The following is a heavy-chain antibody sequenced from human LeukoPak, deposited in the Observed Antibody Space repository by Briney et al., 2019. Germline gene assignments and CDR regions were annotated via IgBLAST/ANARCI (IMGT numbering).Heavy chain of an antibody. V-gene: IGHV3-30*18. CDR3: AKSLITAGGALSD. D-gene: IGHD3-16*01. Sequence: GRSLRLSCAASGFTFSSYGMHWVRQAPGKGLEWVAVISYDGSNKYYADSVKGRFTISRDNSKNTLHLQMNSLRAEDTAVYYCAKSLITAGGALSDWGQGTLVTVSS. CDR1: GFTFSSYG. J-gene: IGHJ4*02. CDR2: ISYDGSNK.